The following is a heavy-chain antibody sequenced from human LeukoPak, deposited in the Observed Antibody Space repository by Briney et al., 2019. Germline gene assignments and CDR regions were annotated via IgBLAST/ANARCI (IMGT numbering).Heavy chain of an antibody. D-gene: IGHD1-26*01. CDR2: ISYDGSNK. CDR3: AKDLTRRARKDSGSYHGAFDI. Sequence: GGSLRLSCAASGFTFSSYGMHWVRQAPGKGLEWVAVISYDGSNKYYADSVKGRFTISRDNSKNTLYLQMNSLRAEDTAVYYCAKDLTRRARKDSGSYHGAFDIWGQGTMVTVSS. J-gene: IGHJ3*02. CDR1: GFTFSSYG. V-gene: IGHV3-30*18.